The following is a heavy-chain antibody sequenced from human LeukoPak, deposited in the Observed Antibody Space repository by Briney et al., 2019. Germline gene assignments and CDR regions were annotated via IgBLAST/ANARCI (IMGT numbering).Heavy chain of an antibody. CDR3: ARARGKGLIVVVVAATASYYFDY. CDR1: GGSFSGYY. CDR2: INHSGST. V-gene: IGHV4-34*01. J-gene: IGHJ4*02. D-gene: IGHD2-15*01. Sequence: ETLSLTCAVYGGSFSGYYWSWIRQPPGKGLEWIGEINHSGSTNYNPSLKSRVTISVDTSKNQFSLKLSSVTAADTAVYYCARARGKGLIVVVVAATASYYFDYWGQGTPVTVSS.